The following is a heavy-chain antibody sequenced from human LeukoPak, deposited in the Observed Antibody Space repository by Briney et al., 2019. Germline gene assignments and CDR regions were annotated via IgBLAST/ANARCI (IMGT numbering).Heavy chain of an antibody. CDR2: ISGSGGST. D-gene: IGHD2-2*01. CDR3: AKDLGVVVPAASNWFDP. V-gene: IGHV3-23*01. J-gene: IGHJ5*02. Sequence: PGGSLRLSCAASGFTFSSYAMSWVRQAPGKGLEWVSAISGSGGSTYYADSVKGRFTISRDNSKNTLYLQMNSLRAEDTAVYYCAKDLGVVVPAASNWFDPWGQGTLVTVSS. CDR1: GFTFSSYA.